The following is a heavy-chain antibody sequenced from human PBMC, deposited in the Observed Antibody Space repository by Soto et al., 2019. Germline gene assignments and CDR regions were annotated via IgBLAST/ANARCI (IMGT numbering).Heavy chain of an antibody. CDR1: GFTFSSYS. D-gene: IGHD5-18*01. Sequence: EVQLVESGGGLVKPGGSLRLSCAASGFTFSSYSMNWVRQAPGKGLEWVSSISSSSSYIYYADSVKGRFTISRDNAKNSLYPQMNSLRAEETAVYYCARDQPGYRHGYGLGYWGQGTLVTVSS. CDR2: ISSSSSYI. CDR3: ARDQPGYRHGYGLGY. J-gene: IGHJ4*02. V-gene: IGHV3-21*01.